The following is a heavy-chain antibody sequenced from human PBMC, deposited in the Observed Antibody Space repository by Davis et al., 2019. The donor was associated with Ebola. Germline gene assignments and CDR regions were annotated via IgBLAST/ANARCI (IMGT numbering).Heavy chain of an antibody. D-gene: IGHD3-9*01. V-gene: IGHV3-23*01. Sequence: GESLKISCIASGFTFGGYSITWFRQAPGKGLEWVSTLGTSADTYYADSVKGRFTISRDNSKNTLYLQMNGLRVEDTAIYFCVKDTSNIWFDIWGKGTTVTVSS. CDR3: VKDTSNIWFDI. CDR2: LGTSADT. CDR1: GFTFGGYS. J-gene: IGHJ6*04.